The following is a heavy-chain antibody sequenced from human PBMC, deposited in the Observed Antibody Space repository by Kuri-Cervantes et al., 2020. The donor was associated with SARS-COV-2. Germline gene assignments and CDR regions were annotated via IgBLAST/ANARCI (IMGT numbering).Heavy chain of an antibody. Sequence: GGSLRLSGSASGFTFSSHALHWVRQTPGKGLEWVPGISGSGINFGNADSVKGRFTISSDTSTNTIYLQMNSLRVEDTDVYYCARDRKRTLFGDFDYWGQGLLVTVSS. V-gene: IGHV3-23*01. J-gene: IGHJ4*02. CDR2: ISGSGINF. D-gene: IGHD1-14*01. CDR3: ARDRKRTLFGDFDY. CDR1: GFTFSSHA.